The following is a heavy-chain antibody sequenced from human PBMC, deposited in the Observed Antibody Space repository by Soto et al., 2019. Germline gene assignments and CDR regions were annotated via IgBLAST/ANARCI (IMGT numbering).Heavy chain of an antibody. CDR3: ARGQRFSDWFDP. D-gene: IGHD3-3*01. CDR2: IYSSGNT. Sequence: SETLSLTCSVSGGTISGYYWTWIRQPAGKGLEWIGRIYSSGNTKYNPSLQSRVTMSLDTSNNQFSLRLTSVTAADTAVYYCARGQRFSDWFDPWGQGTLVTV. J-gene: IGHJ5*02. V-gene: IGHV4-4*07. CDR1: GGTISGYY.